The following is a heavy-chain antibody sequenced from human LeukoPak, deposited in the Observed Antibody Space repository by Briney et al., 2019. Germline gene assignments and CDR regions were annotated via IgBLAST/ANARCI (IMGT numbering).Heavy chain of an antibody. D-gene: IGHD2-15*01. CDR2: MYSSSSTL. V-gene: IGHV3-48*02. CDR3: ARDYWFVD. Sequence: PGGALRLSCAAPGFPFSYEIMNWVRPAPAKGLGKDSSMYSSSSTLYYAASQKGRSTISRDKARNSLYLQMNSLRDEDTGVYDCARDYWFVDWGQGTLVTVSS. J-gene: IGHJ4*02. CDR1: GFPFSYEI.